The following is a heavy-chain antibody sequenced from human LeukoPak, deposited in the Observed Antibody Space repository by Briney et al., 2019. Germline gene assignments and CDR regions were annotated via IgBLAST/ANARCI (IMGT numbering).Heavy chain of an antibody. V-gene: IGHV3-48*04. CDR1: GFTFSSHA. J-gene: IGHJ4*02. CDR2: ISSSGSTI. D-gene: IGHD3-22*01. Sequence: GGSLRLSCAASGFTFSSHAMSWVRQAPGKGLEWVSYISSSGSTIYYADSVKGRFTISRDNAKNSLYLQMNSLRAEDTAVYYCARGGIEYYYDSSGYFDYWGQGTLVTVSS. CDR3: ARGGIEYYYDSSGYFDY.